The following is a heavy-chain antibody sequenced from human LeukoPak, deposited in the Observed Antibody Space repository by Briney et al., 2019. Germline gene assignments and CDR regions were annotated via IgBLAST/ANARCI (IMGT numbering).Heavy chain of an antibody. CDR2: IGTAGDT. D-gene: IGHD6-25*01. V-gene: IGHV3-13*01. Sequence: GGSLRLSGAASGFTFSSYDMPWVRQATGKGLEWVSAIGTAGDTYYPGSVKGRFTISRENAKNSLYLQMNSLRAGDTAVYYCARVLTARSGGYDAFDIWGQGTMVTVSS. CDR1: GFTFSSYD. CDR3: ARVLTARSGGYDAFDI. J-gene: IGHJ3*02.